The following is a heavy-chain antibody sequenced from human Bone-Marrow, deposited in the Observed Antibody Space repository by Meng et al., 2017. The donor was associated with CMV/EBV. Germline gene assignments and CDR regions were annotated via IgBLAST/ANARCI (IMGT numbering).Heavy chain of an antibody. CDR1: GGSFSGYY. Sequence: SETLSLTCAVYGGSFSGYYWSWIRQPPGKGLEWIGEINHSGSTNSNPSLKSRVTISVDTSKNQFSLRLSSVTAADTAVYYCARTLYSSSWSHELIYYYYGMDVWGQGTTVTVSS. D-gene: IGHD6-13*01. V-gene: IGHV4-34*01. CDR3: ARTLYSSSWSHELIYYYYGMDV. J-gene: IGHJ6*02. CDR2: INHSGST.